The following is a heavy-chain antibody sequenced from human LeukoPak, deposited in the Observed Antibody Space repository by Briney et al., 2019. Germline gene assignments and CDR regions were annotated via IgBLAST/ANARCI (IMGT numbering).Heavy chain of an antibody. CDR2: IIPIFGTA. CDR1: GYTFTSYD. Sequence: SVTVSCKASGYTFTSYDINWVRQAPGQGLEWMGGIIPIFGTANYAQKFQGRVTITADKSTSTAYMELSSLRSEDTAVYYCARDRGYSYGYSYYWGQGTLVSVSS. J-gene: IGHJ4*02. CDR3: ARDRGYSYGYSYY. V-gene: IGHV1-69*06. D-gene: IGHD5-18*01.